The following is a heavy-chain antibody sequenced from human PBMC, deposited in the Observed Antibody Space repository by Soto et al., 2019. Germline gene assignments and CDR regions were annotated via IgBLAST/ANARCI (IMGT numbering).Heavy chain of an antibody. CDR1: GFTFSDYA. Sequence: VQLVESGGGVVQPGRSLRLSCAASGFTFSDYAMQWVRHAPGKGLEWVAVVSHDGRNTHYADSVKGRFTISRDSSQNTVSLEMTSLRAEDTAVYYCAKGGRQWLVTSDFNYWGQGALITVSS. D-gene: IGHD6-19*01. CDR3: AKGGRQWLVTSDFNY. CDR2: VSHDGRNT. V-gene: IGHV3-30*18. J-gene: IGHJ4*02.